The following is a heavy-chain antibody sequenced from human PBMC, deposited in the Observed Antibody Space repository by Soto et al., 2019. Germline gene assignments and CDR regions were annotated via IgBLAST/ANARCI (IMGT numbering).Heavy chain of an antibody. J-gene: IGHJ4*02. CDR1: GGTFSSYA. CDR2: IIPIFGTV. V-gene: IGHV1-69*13. CDR3: ARANDPRKQQLAH. D-gene: IGHD6-13*01. Sequence: ASVKVSCKASGGTFSSYAISWVRQAPGQGLEWMGGIIPIFGTVNYAQKFQGRVTITADESTSTAYMELSSLRSEDTAVYYCARANDPRKQQLAHWGQGTLVTVSS.